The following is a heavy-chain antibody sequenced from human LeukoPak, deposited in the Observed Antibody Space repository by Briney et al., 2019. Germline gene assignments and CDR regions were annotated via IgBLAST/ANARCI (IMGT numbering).Heavy chain of an antibody. J-gene: IGHJ4*02. V-gene: IGHV3-74*01. Sequence: GGSLRLSCAASGFTFSSYWMHWVRQDPGKGLVWVSRINGDESSTNYADSVKGRFTISRDNAKNTLYLEVNSLRAEDTAVYYCARGGQLGSNTWYRNSLDYWGQGTLVTVSS. CDR1: GFTFSSYW. CDR3: ARGGQLGSNTWYRNSLDY. CDR2: INGDESST. D-gene: IGHD6-13*01.